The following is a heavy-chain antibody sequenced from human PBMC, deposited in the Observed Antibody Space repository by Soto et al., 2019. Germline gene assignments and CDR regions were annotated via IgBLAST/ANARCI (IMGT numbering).Heavy chain of an antibody. Sequence: SGTLSLTCSVSGDSISNLDYFWAWIRQPPGQALEYIGYIYKSATTYYNPSFESRVAISVDTSKSQFSLNVTSVTAADTAVYFCARGRYCLTGRCFPNWFDSWGQGALVTVSS. V-gene: IGHV4-30-4*01. CDR2: IYKSATT. CDR3: ARGRYCLTGRCFPNWFDS. D-gene: IGHD7-27*01. CDR1: GDSISNLDYF. J-gene: IGHJ5*01.